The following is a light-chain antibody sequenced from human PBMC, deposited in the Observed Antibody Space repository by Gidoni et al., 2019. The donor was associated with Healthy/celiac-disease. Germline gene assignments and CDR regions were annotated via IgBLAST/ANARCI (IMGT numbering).Light chain of an antibody. V-gene: IGKV3-11*01. J-gene: IGKJ3*01. CDR1: QSVSSY. Sequence: EIVLTQSPATLSLSPGERATLSCRASQSVSSYLAWYQQKPGQAPRLLIYDASSGSGTDFTLTISSLEPEDFAVYYCQQRSNWPSRLTFGPGTKVDIK. CDR2: DAS. CDR3: QQRSNWPSRLT.